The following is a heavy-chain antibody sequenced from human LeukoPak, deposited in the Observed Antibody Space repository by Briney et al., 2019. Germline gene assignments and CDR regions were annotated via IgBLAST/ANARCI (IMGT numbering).Heavy chain of an antibody. CDR3: ARRNSTCSY. CDR2: IWYGGSNK. J-gene: IGHJ4*02. Sequence: GGSLRLSCAASGFTFSSYGMHWVRQAPGKGLEWVAVIWYGGSNKYYADSVKGRFTISRDNSKNTLYLQMNSLRAEDTAVYYCARRNSTCSYWGQGTLVTVSS. D-gene: IGHD6-13*01. CDR1: GFTFSSYG. V-gene: IGHV3-33*08.